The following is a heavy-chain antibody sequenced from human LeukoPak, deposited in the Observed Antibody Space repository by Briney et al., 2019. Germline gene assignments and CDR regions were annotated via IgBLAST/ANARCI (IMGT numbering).Heavy chain of an antibody. J-gene: IGHJ6*03. CDR2: IRYDGSNK. V-gene: IGHV3-30*02. D-gene: IGHD6-19*01. Sequence: GGSLRLSCAASGFTFSDYWMHWVRQAPGKGLEWVAFIRYDGSNKYYADSVKGRFTISRDNSKNTLYLQMNSLRAEDTAVYYCAKTAVAGTWYYYYYMDVWGKGTTVTISS. CDR3: AKTAVAGTWYYYYYMDV. CDR1: GFTFSDYW.